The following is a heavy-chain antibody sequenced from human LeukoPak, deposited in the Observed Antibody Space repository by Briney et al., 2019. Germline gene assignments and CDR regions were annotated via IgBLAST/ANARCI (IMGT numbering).Heavy chain of an antibody. D-gene: IGHD6-13*01. CDR1: GFTFSNYW. Sequence: PGGSLRLSCAASGFTFSNYWMSWVRQAPGKGLEWVANIKDDGSGKYYVDSLKGRFTISRDNAKNSLYLQMNSLRAEDTAVYYCARSTPSYSSSWCPFYYYYYYMDVWGKGTTVTVSS. V-gene: IGHV3-7*03. CDR2: IKDDGSGK. J-gene: IGHJ6*03. CDR3: ARSTPSYSSSWCPFYYYYYYMDV.